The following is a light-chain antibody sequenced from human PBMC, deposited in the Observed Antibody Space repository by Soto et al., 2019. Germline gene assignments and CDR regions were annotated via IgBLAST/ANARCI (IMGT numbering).Light chain of an antibody. V-gene: IGKV1-27*01. CDR3: QKYSIVPV. CDR2: AAS. CDR1: QGIRNF. J-gene: IGKJ3*01. Sequence: DIQMTQSPTSLSASVGGRVTITCRASQGIRNFVAWYQQKPGKAPKLLIYAASTLQSGVPSRFSGSGSGTDFSLTINSLQPEDVATDPWQKYSIVPVFGPGTKVEIK.